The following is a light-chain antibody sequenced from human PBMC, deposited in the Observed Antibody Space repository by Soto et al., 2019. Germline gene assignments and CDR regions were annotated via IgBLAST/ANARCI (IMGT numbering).Light chain of an antibody. J-gene: IGKJ1*01. CDR2: KAS. V-gene: IGKV1-5*03. CDR3: QQDNTYWT. Sequence: DIQVTQSPSTLSASVGDRVTITCRASQSVSSWLAWYQQKPGKAPKLLIYKASTLESGVPSRFSGSGSGTEFTLTISSLQPDDFATYYRQQDNTYWTFGQGTKVAIK. CDR1: QSVSSW.